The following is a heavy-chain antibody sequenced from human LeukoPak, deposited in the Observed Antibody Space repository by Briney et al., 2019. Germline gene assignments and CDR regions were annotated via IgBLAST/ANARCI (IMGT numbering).Heavy chain of an antibody. J-gene: IGHJ4*02. V-gene: IGHV7-4-1*02. CDR2: INTNTGNP. CDR3: ARDSTIAAAGIVPNDY. D-gene: IGHD6-13*01. CDR1: GYIFTRYA. Sequence: ASVKVSCKASGYIFTRYAMNWVRQAPGQGLEWMGWINTNTGNPTYAQGFTGRFVFSLGTSVRTAYLQISSLKTEDTAVYYCARDSTIAAAGIVPNDYWGQGTLVTVSS.